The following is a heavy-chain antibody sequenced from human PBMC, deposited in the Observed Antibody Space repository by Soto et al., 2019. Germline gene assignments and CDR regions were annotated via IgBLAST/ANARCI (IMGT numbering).Heavy chain of an antibody. V-gene: IGHV3-23*01. Sequence: GGSLRLSCAASGFTFSSYAMGWVRQAPGKGLEWVSAISGSGGSTYYADSVRGRFTISRDNSKNTLYLQMNSLRAEDTAVYYCAKGPTLYCSGGSCRNFDYWGQGTLVTVSS. D-gene: IGHD2-15*01. J-gene: IGHJ4*02. CDR1: GFTFSSYA. CDR3: AKGPTLYCSGGSCRNFDY. CDR2: ISGSGGST.